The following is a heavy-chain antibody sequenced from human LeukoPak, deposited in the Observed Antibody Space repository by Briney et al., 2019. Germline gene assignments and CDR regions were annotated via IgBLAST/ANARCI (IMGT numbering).Heavy chain of an antibody. CDR2: IRYDASNK. Sequence: GGSLRLSCAASGFTFTTYGMHWVRQAPGKGLEWVAFIRYDASNKYNADSVKGRFTISRDNSKNTLYLQMNSLRAEDTAVYYCAKGGRYDFGQGFYYYMDVWGKGTTVTVSS. V-gene: IGHV3-30*02. D-gene: IGHD3-3*01. CDR3: AKGGRYDFGQGFYYYMDV. CDR1: GFTFTTYG. J-gene: IGHJ6*03.